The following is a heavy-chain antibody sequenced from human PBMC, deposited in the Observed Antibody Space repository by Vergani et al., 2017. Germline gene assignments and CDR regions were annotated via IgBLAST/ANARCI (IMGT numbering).Heavy chain of an antibody. D-gene: IGHD2-15*01. CDR2: ISGSGGST. Sequence: VQLVESGGGVVQPGRSLRLSCAASGFTFSSYAMSWVRQAPGKGLEWVSAISGSGGSTYYADSVKGRFTISRDNSKNTLYLQMNSLRAEDTAVYYCAKDRDIVVVVASTLYWGQGTLVTVSS. CDR3: AKDRDIVVVVASTLY. V-gene: IGHV3-23*04. CDR1: GFTFSSYA. J-gene: IGHJ4*02.